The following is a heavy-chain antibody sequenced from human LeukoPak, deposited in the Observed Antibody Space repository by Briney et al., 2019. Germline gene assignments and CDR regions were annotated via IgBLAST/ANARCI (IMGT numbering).Heavy chain of an antibody. CDR1: GYTFTNYG. J-gene: IGHJ4*02. V-gene: IGHV1-18*01. CDR2: ISAYNGNT. D-gene: IGHD1-26*01. Sequence: ASVKVSYQPSGYTFTNYGISWVRQAPGQGLEWMGWISAYNGNTNYAQKLQGRVTMTTDTSTRKAYMELRSLRSDDTAVYYCARGVGATKRNDYWGQGTLVTVSS. CDR3: ARGVGATKRNDY.